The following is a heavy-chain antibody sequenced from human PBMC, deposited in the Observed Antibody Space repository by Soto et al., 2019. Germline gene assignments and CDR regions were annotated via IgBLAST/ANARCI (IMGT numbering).Heavy chain of an antibody. D-gene: IGHD3-10*02. V-gene: IGHV4-34*01. CDR1: GGSFSGYN. J-gene: IGHJ6*02. Sequence: PPETFSLTCTSYGGSFSGYNWSWIRHPLGKGLGWIGEINHSGNTNYNPSLKRRVTISVDTSNNQSSLKLNPVTAADTAVYYCASSWPSVRYGFYHPHMDVSSQG. CDR2: INHSGNT. CDR3: ASSWPSVRYGFYHPHMDV.